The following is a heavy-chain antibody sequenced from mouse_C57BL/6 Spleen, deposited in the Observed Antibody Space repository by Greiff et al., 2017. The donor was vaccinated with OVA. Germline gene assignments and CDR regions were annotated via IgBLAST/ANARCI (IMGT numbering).Heavy chain of an antibody. CDR1: GFTFSSYA. D-gene: IGHD2-4*01. CDR3: ARVYDYNYFDY. Sequence: EVMLVESGGGLVKPGGSLKLSCAASGFTFSSYAMSWVRQTPEKRLEWVATISDGGSYTYYPDNVKGRFTISRDNAKNNLYLQMSHLKSEDTAMYYCARVYDYNYFDYWGQGTTLTVSS. J-gene: IGHJ2*01. V-gene: IGHV5-4*03. CDR2: ISDGGSYT.